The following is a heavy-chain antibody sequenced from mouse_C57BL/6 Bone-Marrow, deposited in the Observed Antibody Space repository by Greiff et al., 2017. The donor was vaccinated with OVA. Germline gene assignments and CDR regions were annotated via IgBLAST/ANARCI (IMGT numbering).Heavy chain of an antibody. J-gene: IGHJ2*01. CDR2: IYPGDGDT. V-gene: IGHV1-82*01. CDR3: AKNWDGVDY. D-gene: IGHD4-1*01. Sequence: VQLQQSGPELVKPGASVKISCKASGYAFSSSWMNWVKQRPGKGLEWIGRIYPGDGDTTYNGKFKGKATLTADKSSSTAYMQLSSLTSEDSAVYFCAKNWDGVDYWGQGTTLTVSS. CDR1: GYAFSSSW.